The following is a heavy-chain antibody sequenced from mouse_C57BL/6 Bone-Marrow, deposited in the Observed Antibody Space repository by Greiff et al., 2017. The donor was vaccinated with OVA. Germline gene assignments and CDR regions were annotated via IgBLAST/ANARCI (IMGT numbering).Heavy chain of an antibody. CDR2: IDPENGDT. Sequence: EVQLQQSGAELVRPGASVKLSCTASGFNFKDDYMHWVKERPEQGLEWIGWIDPENGDTEYASKFQGKATITADTSSKTVYLHLSSLTSEDSAVYYCSTSRYGGQGTTLTVTA. CDR1: GFNFKDDY. J-gene: IGHJ2*01. V-gene: IGHV14-4*01. CDR3: STSRY.